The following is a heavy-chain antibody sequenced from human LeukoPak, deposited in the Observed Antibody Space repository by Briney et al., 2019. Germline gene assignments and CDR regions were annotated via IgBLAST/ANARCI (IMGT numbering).Heavy chain of an antibody. Sequence: GGSLRLSCATSGFTFSSYGMHWVRQAPGKGLEWVAVIWYDGSNKYYADSVKGRFTISRDNSKNTLYLQMNSLRAEDTAVYYCARRCIAAAAIDYWGQGTLVTVSS. CDR3: ARRCIAAAAIDY. D-gene: IGHD6-13*01. V-gene: IGHV3-33*01. CDR1: GFTFSSYG. CDR2: IWYDGSNK. J-gene: IGHJ4*02.